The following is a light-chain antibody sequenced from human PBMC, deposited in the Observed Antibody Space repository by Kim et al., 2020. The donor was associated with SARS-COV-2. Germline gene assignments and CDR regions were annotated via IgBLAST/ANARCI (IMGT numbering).Light chain of an antibody. J-gene: IGLJ3*02. CDR2: KDN. Sequence: VSQGQTDSITWSGDAVGNEYNSWYKQKPGQAPVLVIYKDNKRPSGIPERFSGSSSGNTATLTISGTQAIDEADYYCQAGDSSGALVFGGGTKLTVL. CDR3: QAGDSSGALV. V-gene: IGLV3-25*01. CDR1: AVGNEY.